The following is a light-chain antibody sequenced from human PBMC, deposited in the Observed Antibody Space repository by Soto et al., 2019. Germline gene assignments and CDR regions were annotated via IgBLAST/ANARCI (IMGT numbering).Light chain of an antibody. V-gene: IGKV3-20*01. CDR1: QSVIRY. Sequence: EIVLTQSPATLSLSPGERATLSCRASQSVIRYLAWYQQRPGQAPRLLIYGASRRATGIPDRFSGSGSGTDFTLTISRLEPEDFAVYYCQQYDSSPLTFGGGTKVDIK. J-gene: IGKJ4*01. CDR2: GAS. CDR3: QQYDSSPLT.